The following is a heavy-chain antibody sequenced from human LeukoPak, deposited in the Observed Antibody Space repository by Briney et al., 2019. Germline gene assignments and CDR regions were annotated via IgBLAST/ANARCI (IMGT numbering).Heavy chain of an antibody. Sequence: SETLSLTCTVSGGSISSYYWSWTRQPPGKGLEWIGYIYYSGSTNYNPSLKSRVTISVDTSKNQFSLKLSSVTAADTAVYYCARAKTSDYDFWSGYLYYFDYWGQGTLVTVSS. CDR3: ARAKTSDYDFWSGYLYYFDY. CDR2: IYYSGST. V-gene: IGHV4-59*08. J-gene: IGHJ4*02. D-gene: IGHD3-3*01. CDR1: GGSISSYY.